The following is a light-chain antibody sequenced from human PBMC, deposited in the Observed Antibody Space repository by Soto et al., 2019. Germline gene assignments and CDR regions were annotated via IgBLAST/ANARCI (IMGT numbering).Light chain of an antibody. V-gene: IGKV3-15*01. J-gene: IGKJ1*01. CDR2: GAS. Sequence: EVVMTQSPATLSMSPGERATLSCTASQSVSSSLAWYQQKPGQAPRLLIYGASTRATGIPDRFSGSGSETEFTLTISSLQAEDFAIYYCQQYNNWWTFGQGTKVEIK. CDR3: QQYNNWWT. CDR1: QSVSSS.